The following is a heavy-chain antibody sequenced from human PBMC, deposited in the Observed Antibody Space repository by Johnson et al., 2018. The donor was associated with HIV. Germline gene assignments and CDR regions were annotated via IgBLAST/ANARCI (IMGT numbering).Heavy chain of an antibody. CDR2: ISYDGSNK. CDR3: ARAYDSSGYYYDALDI. Sequence: QMLLVESGGGVVQPGRSLRLSCAASGFTFSSYAMHWVRQAPGKGLEWVAVISYDGSNKYYADSVKGRFTISRDNSKNTLYLQMNSLRAEDTAVYYCARAYDSSGYYYDALDIWGQGTMVTVSS. CDR1: GFTFSSYA. V-gene: IGHV3-30*04. J-gene: IGHJ3*02. D-gene: IGHD3-22*01.